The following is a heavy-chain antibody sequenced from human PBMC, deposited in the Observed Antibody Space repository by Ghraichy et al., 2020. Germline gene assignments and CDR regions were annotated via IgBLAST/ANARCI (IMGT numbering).Heavy chain of an antibody. V-gene: IGHV3-48*02. CDR3: ARVLKTYYRLDV. CDR1: GFTFSSYS. Sequence: GGSLRLSCAASGFTFSSYSMNWVRQAPGKGLEWVSYISITSSDIYYADSVKGRFTISRDNAKNTLFLQMNSLRDEDTAVYYCARVLKTYYRLDVWGQGTTVTVSS. J-gene: IGHJ6*02. CDR2: ISITSSDI.